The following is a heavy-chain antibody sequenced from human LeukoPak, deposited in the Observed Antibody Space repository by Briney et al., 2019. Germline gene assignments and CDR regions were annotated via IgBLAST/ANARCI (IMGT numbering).Heavy chain of an antibody. Sequence: SETLSLTCTVSGYSISSDYYWGWIRQPPGKGLEWVGSIYHTGTTTYNPSLQSRVAISIDTSTNQISLRLSSVTSADTAIYFCARDRSEWSAEDNWFDPWGQGILVTVSS. D-gene: IGHD3-10*01. CDR1: GYSISSDYY. V-gene: IGHV4-38-2*02. CDR3: ARDRSEWSAEDNWFDP. CDR2: IYHTGTT. J-gene: IGHJ5*02.